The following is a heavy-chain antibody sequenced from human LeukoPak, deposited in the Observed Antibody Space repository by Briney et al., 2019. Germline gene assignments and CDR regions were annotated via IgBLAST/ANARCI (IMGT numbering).Heavy chain of an antibody. CDR3: ARDQKGYGSGSYGYYFDY. D-gene: IGHD3-10*01. J-gene: IGHJ4*02. Sequence: ASVKVSCKASGDTFSSYAISWVRQAPGQGLEWMGRIIPILDIANYAQKFQGRVTITADKSTTTAYMELNSLRSEDTAVYYCARDQKGYGSGSYGYYFDYWGQGTLVTVSS. V-gene: IGHV1-69*04. CDR1: GDTFSSYA. CDR2: IIPILDIA.